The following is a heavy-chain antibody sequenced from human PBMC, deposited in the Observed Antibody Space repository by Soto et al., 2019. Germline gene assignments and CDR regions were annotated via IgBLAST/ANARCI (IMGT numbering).Heavy chain of an antibody. D-gene: IGHD3-10*01. CDR3: AKDRDYPRDYFHY. CDR2: VSPNGQGI. J-gene: IGHJ4*02. Sequence: GGSLRLSCAASGFTLGRYGMSWVRQAPGKGLEWVSAVSPNGQGIYYADSVRGRFTISRDSSKNTVFLHMDSLRAEDTAVYYCAKDRDYPRDYFHYWGQGTLVTVSS. CDR1: GFTLGRYG. V-gene: IGHV3-23*01.